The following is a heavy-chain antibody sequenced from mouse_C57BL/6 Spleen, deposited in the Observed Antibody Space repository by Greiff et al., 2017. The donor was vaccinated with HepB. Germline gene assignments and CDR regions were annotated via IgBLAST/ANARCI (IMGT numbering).Heavy chain of an antibody. Sequence: QVQLQQSGAELVRPGPSVKVSCKASGYAFTNYLIEWVKQRPGQGLEWIGVINPGSGGTNYNEKFKGKATLTADKSSSTAYMQLSSLTSEDSAVYFCARSDYYGNYGAYFDYWGQGTTLTVSS. D-gene: IGHD2-1*01. J-gene: IGHJ2*01. CDR2: INPGSGGT. CDR1: GYAFTNYL. V-gene: IGHV1-54*01. CDR3: ARSDYYGNYGAYFDY.